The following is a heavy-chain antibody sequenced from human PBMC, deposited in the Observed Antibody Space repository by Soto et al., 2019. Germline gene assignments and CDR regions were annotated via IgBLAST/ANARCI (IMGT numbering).Heavy chain of an antibody. D-gene: IGHD3-10*01. CDR1: GFTLNTSGVR. CDR3: VHAIKGSGSYYKGYFFES. J-gene: IGHJ4*02. Sequence: QITLEESGPTLLKPTQTLTLTCTFSGFTLNTSGVRVDWIRQPPGKALEWLALIYWDGDKRYSPSLKSRLTITTDTSNTQVVLSLTNMDPADTATYYCVHAIKGSGSYYKGYFFESWGQGTLVTVSS. CDR2: IYWDGDK. V-gene: IGHV2-5*02.